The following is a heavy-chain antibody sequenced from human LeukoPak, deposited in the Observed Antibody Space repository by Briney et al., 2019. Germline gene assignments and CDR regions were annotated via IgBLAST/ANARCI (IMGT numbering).Heavy chain of an antibody. D-gene: IGHD3-22*01. CDR2: ISSNGGST. Sequence: GGSLRLSCAAPGFTFSSYAMHWVRQAPGKGLEYVSAISSNGGSTYYANSVKGRFTISRDNSKSTLYLQLSSLRVEDTAVYYCAKGGCDYETTDSYFRFDFWGEGTLVTVSS. V-gene: IGHV3-64*01. CDR1: GFTFSSYA. CDR3: AKGGCDYETTDSYFRFDF. J-gene: IGHJ4*02.